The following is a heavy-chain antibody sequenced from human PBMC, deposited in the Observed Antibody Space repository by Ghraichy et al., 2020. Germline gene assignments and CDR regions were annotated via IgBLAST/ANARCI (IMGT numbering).Heavy chain of an antibody. J-gene: IGHJ6*02. CDR3: ARGLYDSSGWDEYYGMDV. Sequence: ASVKVSCKASGYTFTGYYMHWVRQAPGQGLEWMGWINPNSGGTNYAQKFQGRVTMTRDTSISTAYMELSRLRSDDTAVYYCARGLYDSSGWDEYYGMDVWGQGTTVTVSS. CDR2: INPNSGGT. D-gene: IGHD3-22*01. CDR1: GYTFTGYY. V-gene: IGHV1-2*02.